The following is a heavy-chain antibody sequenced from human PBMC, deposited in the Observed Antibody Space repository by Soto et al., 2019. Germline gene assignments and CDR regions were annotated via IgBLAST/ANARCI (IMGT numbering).Heavy chain of an antibody. V-gene: IGHV3-23*01. CDR1: GFTFSSCA. J-gene: IGHJ4*02. CDR2: IGDNGVSK. Sequence: PGGSLRLSCAASGFTFSSCAMSWVRQAPGKGLEWVSAIGDNGVSKYYADSVKGRFTISRDNSKNTLYLQMNSLRADDTAVYYCATYRQTTVTSEFWXQGALVTVSS. CDR3: ATYRQTTVTSEF. D-gene: IGHD4-17*01.